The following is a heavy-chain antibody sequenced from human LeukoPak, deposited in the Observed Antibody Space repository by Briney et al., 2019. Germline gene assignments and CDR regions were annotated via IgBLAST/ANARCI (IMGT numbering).Heavy chain of an antibody. Sequence: SETLSLTCTVSGGSISSYYWSWIRQPPGKGLEWIGYIYYSGSTNYNPSLKSRVTISVDTSKNQFSLKLSSVTAADTAVYYCARGSYYYGSGSYNYWGQGTLVTVSS. J-gene: IGHJ4*02. CDR2: IYYSGST. D-gene: IGHD3-10*01. CDR1: GGSISSYY. CDR3: ARGSYYYGSGSYNY. V-gene: IGHV4-59*12.